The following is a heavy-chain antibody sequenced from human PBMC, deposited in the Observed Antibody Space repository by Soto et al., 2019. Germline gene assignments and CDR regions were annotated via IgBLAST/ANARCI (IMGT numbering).Heavy chain of an antibody. CDR3: ARDRRYSGYDRSPGGFDY. CDR1: GGSISSGDYY. Sequence: QVQLQESGPGLVKPSQTLSLTCTVSGGSISSGDYYWSWIRQPPGKGLEWIWYIYYSGSTYYNPSLKSRVTISVDTSKNQFSLKRSSVTAADTAVYYCARDRRYSGYDRSPGGFDYWGQGTLVTVSS. CDR2: IYYSGST. V-gene: IGHV4-30-4*01. J-gene: IGHJ4*02. D-gene: IGHD5-12*01.